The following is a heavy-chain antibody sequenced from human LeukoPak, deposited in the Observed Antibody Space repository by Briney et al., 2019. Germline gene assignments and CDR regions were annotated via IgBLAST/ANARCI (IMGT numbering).Heavy chain of an antibody. Sequence: SETLSLTCAVSGGSFSGYYWSWIRQPPGKGLEWICEINHSGSTNYNPSLKSRVTISVDTSKNQFSLKLSSVTAADTAVYYCARVRRFMYYYYYMDVWGKGTTVTVSS. V-gene: IGHV4-34*01. CDR3: ARVRRFMYYYYYMDV. CDR1: GGSFSGYY. D-gene: IGHD3-3*01. CDR2: INHSGST. J-gene: IGHJ6*03.